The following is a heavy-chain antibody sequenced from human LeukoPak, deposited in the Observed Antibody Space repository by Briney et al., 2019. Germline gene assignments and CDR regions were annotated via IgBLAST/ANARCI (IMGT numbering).Heavy chain of an antibody. CDR1: GYTLTELP. Sequence: ASVKVSCKVSGYTLTELPMHWVRQAPGKGLEWMGGFHPEDGETIYAQKFQGRVTMTEDTSTDTAYMELSSLRSEDTAVYYCATDSAGYYEILSGYYQFDYWGQGTLVTVSS. J-gene: IGHJ4*02. D-gene: IGHD3-9*01. V-gene: IGHV1-24*01. CDR2: FHPEDGET. CDR3: ATDSAGYYEILSGYYQFDY.